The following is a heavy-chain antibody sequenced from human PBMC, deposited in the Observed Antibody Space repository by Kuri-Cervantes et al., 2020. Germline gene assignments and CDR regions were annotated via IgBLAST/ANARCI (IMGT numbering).Heavy chain of an antibody. Sequence: SVKVSCKASGGTFSSYAISWVRQAPGQGLEWMGGIIPIFGTANYAQRFQGRVTITTDESTSTAYMELSSLRSEDTAVYYCAGGRMTLPTVAGTPLPNFDLWGRGTLVTVSS. D-gene: IGHD6-19*01. V-gene: IGHV1-69*05. CDR3: AGGRMTLPTVAGTPLPNFDL. CDR2: IIPIFGTA. CDR1: GGTFSSYA. J-gene: IGHJ2*01.